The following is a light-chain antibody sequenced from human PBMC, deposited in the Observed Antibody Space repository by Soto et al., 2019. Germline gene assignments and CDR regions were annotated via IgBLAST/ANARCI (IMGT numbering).Light chain of an antibody. CDR1: QCMRND. CDR3: LQHFMYPLT. Sequence: DIQMTQSPSSLSAAVGDRVTITFRASQCMRNDLGWYQQKPGMAPKRLIYSASTLQGGVPSRFSGSASGTEFTITISSLQPEDFANYYCLQHFMYPLTFGGGTKVEIK. V-gene: IGKV1-17*01. J-gene: IGKJ4*01. CDR2: SAS.